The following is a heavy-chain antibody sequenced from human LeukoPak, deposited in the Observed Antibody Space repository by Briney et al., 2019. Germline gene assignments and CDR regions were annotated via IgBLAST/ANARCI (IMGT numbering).Heavy chain of an antibody. V-gene: IGHV4-39*01. CDR2: IYSGGTT. CDR3: AKPTGSKGWFGT. Sequence: SETLSLTCTVSGGSISGDTYYWGWVRQPPGKGLEWIGTIYSGGTTYYNPSLKSRVIMSVDESKNQISLRLTSASATDAAMYYCAKPTGSKGWFGTWGQGTLVTVSS. J-gene: IGHJ5*02. CDR1: GGSISGDTYY. D-gene: IGHD4-17*01.